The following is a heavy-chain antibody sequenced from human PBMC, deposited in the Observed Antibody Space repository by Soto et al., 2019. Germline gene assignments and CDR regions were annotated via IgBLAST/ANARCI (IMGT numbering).Heavy chain of an antibody. D-gene: IGHD3-22*01. CDR1: GYTFTSYY. V-gene: IGHV1-46*01. Sequence: QVQLVQSGAEVKKPGASVKVSCKASGYTFTSYYMHWVRQAPGQGLEWMGIINPSGGSTSYAQKFQGRVTMTRDTSTSTVYMELSSLRSEDTAVYYCAILPPDSSGSPYSGYYYGMDVWGQGTTVTVSS. J-gene: IGHJ6*02. CDR3: AILPPDSSGSPYSGYYYGMDV. CDR2: INPSGGST.